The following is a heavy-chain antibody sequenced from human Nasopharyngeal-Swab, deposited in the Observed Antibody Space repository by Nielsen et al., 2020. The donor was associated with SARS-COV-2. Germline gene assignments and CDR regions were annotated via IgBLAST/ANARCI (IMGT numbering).Heavy chain of an antibody. CDR1: GGSISSSSYY. J-gene: IGHJ6*02. CDR2: IYYSGST. Sequence: SETLSLTCAVSGGSISSSSYYWGWIRQPPGKGLEWIGSIYYSGSTYYNPSLKSRVTISVDTSKNQFSLKLSSVTAADTAVYYCARDNYPYYYSGMDVWGQGTTVTVSS. V-gene: IGHV4-39*01. D-gene: IGHD4-11*01. CDR3: ARDNYPYYYSGMDV.